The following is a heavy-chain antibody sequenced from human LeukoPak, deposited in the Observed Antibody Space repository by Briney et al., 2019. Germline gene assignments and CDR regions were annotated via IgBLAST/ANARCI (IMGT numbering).Heavy chain of an antibody. CDR1: GGTFSSYG. Sequence: GGTFSSYGVSWVRQVPGQGLEWMGGIIPKPGASDYAGRLQGRLTMSMDESTSTASMELSSLRSEDTAIYYCARVTVLPVPFGRNFYYYMDVWDRGTTVIVSS. V-gene: IGHV1-69*05. CDR3: ARVTVLPVPFGRNFYYYMDV. D-gene: IGHD2-8*02. CDR2: IIPKPGAS. J-gene: IGHJ6*03.